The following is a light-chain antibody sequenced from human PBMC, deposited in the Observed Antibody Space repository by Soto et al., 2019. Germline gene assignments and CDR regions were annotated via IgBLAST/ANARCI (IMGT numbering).Light chain of an antibody. CDR3: SAHINNYTYV. V-gene: IGLV2-14*01. CDR2: GVS. J-gene: IGLJ1*01. Sequence: QSALTQTASVSGSPGQSITISCTGTSSDGGDYDFVSWYQQHPGKVPKLMIYGVSNRPSGVSNRFSGSKSGNTASLTLSGLQAEDEAYYYCSAHINNYTYVFGSGTKVTVL. CDR1: SSDGGDYDF.